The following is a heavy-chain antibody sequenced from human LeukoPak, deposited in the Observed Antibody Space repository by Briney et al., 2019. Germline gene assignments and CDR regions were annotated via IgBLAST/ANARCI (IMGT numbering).Heavy chain of an antibody. D-gene: IGHD6-19*01. Sequence: SETLSLTCTVSGDSITGTNWWSWVRQPPGKGLEWIGEIHHSRGTNYNPSLKSRVTMAMDKSKKQFSLNLSYVTAADTAVYYCARVISTGWRQNDYWGQGSLITVSP. CDR3: ARVISTGWRQNDY. CDR1: GDSITGTNW. J-gene: IGHJ4*02. V-gene: IGHV4-4*02. CDR2: IHHSRGT.